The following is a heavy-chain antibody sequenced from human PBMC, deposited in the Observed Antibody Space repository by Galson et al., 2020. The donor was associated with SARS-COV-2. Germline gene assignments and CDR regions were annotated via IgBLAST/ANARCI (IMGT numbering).Heavy chain of an antibody. V-gene: IGHV3-30*04. J-gene: IGHJ4*02. CDR2: ISYEGSIK. D-gene: IGHD3-22*01. CDR3: VKVGGVFAFSSSYYLND. Sequence: GESLKISCAASGFTFNNFAMHWVRQAPGKGLEWVAVISYEGSIKHYAYSLKGRFTISRDSSKNTVYLQLNSLETEDTAVYHCVKVGGVFAFSSSYYLNDWGQGVLVTVSS. CDR1: GFTFNNFA.